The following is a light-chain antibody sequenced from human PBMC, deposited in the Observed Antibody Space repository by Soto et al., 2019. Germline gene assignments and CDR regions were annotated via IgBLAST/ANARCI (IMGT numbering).Light chain of an antibody. V-gene: IGLV2-8*01. CDR2: EVT. CDR1: SSDVGGYDF. J-gene: IGLJ1*01. CDR3: SSYAASNKHV. Sequence: QSVLAQPPSASGSPGQSITISCTGTSSDVGGYDFVSWYQQHPGKAPKLMIYEVTKRPSGVPDRFSGSKSGNTASLTVSGLQPEDEADYYCSSYAASNKHVFGTGTKVT.